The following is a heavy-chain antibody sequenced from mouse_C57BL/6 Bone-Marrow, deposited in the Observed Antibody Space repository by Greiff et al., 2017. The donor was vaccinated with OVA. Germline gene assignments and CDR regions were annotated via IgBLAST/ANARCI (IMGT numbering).Heavy chain of an antibody. V-gene: IGHV1-55*01. CDR3: ARFCGLRGYYAMDY. CDR2: IYPGSGST. D-gene: IGHD1-1*01. Sequence: QVQLQQPGAELVKPWASVTMSCKASGFTFTSYWITWVKQRPGQGLEWIGDIYPGSGSTKYNEKFNSKATLTVDTSTSTVYMQISILTSEDSAVYYCARFCGLRGYYAMDYWGQGTSVTVSS. J-gene: IGHJ4*01. CDR1: GFTFTSYW.